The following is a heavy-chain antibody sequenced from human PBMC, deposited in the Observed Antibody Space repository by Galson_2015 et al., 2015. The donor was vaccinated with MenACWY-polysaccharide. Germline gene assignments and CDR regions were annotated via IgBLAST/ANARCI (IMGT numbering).Heavy chain of an antibody. CDR1: GFAFSSYS. Sequence: SLRLSCAASGFAFSSYSMNWVRQAPGKGVEWVSYISSGSSTIYYADSVKCRFTISRDNAKNSLYLQMNSLRDEDTAIYYCARSWGGDCFYYYGMDVWGPGTTFTVSS. CDR3: ARSWGGDCFYYYGMDV. CDR2: ISSGSSTI. J-gene: IGHJ6*02. D-gene: IGHD2-21*01. V-gene: IGHV3-48*02.